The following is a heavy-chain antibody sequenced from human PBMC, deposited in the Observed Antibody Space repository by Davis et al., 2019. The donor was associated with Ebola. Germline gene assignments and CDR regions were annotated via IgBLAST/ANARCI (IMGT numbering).Heavy chain of an antibody. CDR2: IKEDGIEK. V-gene: IGHV3-7*03. CDR3: VRDQRNWYFDL. D-gene: IGHD5-24*01. J-gene: IGHJ2*01. Sequence: GESLKISCTAAGFNFRSFWMSWVRQAPGKGLEWVANIKEDGIEKYYVDSVKGRFTISRDNAKNSLSLQMNSLRADDTAVYYCVRDQRNWYFDLWGRGTPVTVSS. CDR1: GFNFRSFW.